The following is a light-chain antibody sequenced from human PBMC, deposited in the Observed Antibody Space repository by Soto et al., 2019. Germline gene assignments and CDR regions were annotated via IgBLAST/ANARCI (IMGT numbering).Light chain of an antibody. CDR1: SSDVGGYNY. CDR3: CSHAGTSTLI. CDR2: DVS. Sequence: QSALTQPRSVSGSPGQSVTISCTGTSSDVGGYNYVSWYQQHPGKAPKLMIYDVSKRPSGVPDRFSGSKSGNTASLTISGLQADDEAVYYCCSHAGTSTLIFGGGTKLTVL. J-gene: IGLJ2*01. V-gene: IGLV2-11*01.